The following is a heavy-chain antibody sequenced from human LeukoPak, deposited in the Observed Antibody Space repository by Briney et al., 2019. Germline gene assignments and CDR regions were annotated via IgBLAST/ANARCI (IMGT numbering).Heavy chain of an antibody. CDR3: ARGGGSWYADY. D-gene: IGHD6-13*01. CDR2: IHYSGST. J-gene: IGHJ4*02. V-gene: IGHV4-59*01. Sequence: PSETLSLTCSVSGASISTYYWSWIRQPPEKGLEWIGYIHYSGSTSYNPSLKSRVTTSVDTSNDQFSLKVSSVTAADTAVYYCARGGGSWYADYWGQGTLVTVSS. CDR1: GASISTYY.